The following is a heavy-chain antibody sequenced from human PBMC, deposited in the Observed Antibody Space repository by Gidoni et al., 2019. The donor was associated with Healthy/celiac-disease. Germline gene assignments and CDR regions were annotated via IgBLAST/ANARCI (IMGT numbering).Heavy chain of an antibody. J-gene: IGHJ4*02. CDR2: ISYDGSNK. Sequence: QVQLVESGGGVVQPGRSLRLSCAASGFTFSSYGMHWVRQAPGKGLEWVAVISYDGSNKYYADSVKGRFTISRDNSKNTLYLQMNSLRAEDTAVYYCAKDPLGIAVAGIEPNKLDYWGQGTLVTVSS. V-gene: IGHV3-30*18. CDR3: AKDPLGIAVAGIEPNKLDY. CDR1: GFTFSSYG. D-gene: IGHD6-19*01.